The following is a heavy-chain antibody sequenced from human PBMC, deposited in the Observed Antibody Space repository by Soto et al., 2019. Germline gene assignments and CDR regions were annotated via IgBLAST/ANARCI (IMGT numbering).Heavy chain of an antibody. Sequence: QVQLVQSGAEVKKPGSSVKVSCKASGGTFSIYAINWVRQAPGEGLEWMGGIMPIFGTANYAQKFQGRVTITADKSTSTAYMELSGLRSEDTAVYYCANPSSPYCSGCSCYSPNYYYGMDVWGQGTTVTVSS. CDR1: GGTFSIYA. CDR2: IMPIFGTA. CDR3: ANPSSPYCSGCSCYSPNYYYGMDV. V-gene: IGHV1-69*06. J-gene: IGHJ6*02. D-gene: IGHD2-15*01.